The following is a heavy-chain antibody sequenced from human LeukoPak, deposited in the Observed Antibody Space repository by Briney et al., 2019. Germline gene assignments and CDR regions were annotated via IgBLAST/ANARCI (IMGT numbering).Heavy chain of an antibody. V-gene: IGHV3-7*01. Sequence: PGGSLRLSCAASGVTFSSYWMSWVRQAPGKGLEWVANIKQDGSEKYYVYSVKGRFTISRDNAKNSLYLQMNSLRAEDTAVYYCAREGAVAGTCDYWGQGTLVTVSS. CDR3: AREGAVAGTCDY. D-gene: IGHD6-19*01. J-gene: IGHJ4*02. CDR2: IKQDGSEK. CDR1: GVTFSSYW.